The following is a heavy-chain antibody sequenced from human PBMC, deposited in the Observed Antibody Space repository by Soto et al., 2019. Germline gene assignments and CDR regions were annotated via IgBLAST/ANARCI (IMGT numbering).Heavy chain of an antibody. Sequence: SETLSLTCTVSGGSISSGGYYWSWIRQHPGKGLEWIGYIYYSGSTYYNPSLKSRVTISVDTSKNQFSLKLSSVTAADTAVYYCARDGAYSSSWYAWYMDVWGKGTTVTVSS. CDR3: ARDGAYSSSWYAWYMDV. CDR1: GGSISSGGYY. CDR2: IYYSGST. D-gene: IGHD6-13*01. V-gene: IGHV4-31*03. J-gene: IGHJ6*03.